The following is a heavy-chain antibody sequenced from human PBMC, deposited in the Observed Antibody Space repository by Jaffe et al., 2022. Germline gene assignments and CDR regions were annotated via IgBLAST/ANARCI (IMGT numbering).Heavy chain of an antibody. D-gene: IGHD6-19*01. CDR2: INHSGST. CDR3: ARGIAVAGLLNWFDP. V-gene: IGHV4-34*01. J-gene: IGHJ5*02. CDR1: GGSFSGYY. Sequence: QVQLQQWGAGLLKPSETLSLTCAVYGGSFSGYYWSWIRQPPGKGLEWIGEINHSGSTNYNPSLKSRVTISVDTSKNQFSLKLSSVTAADTAVYYCARGIAVAGLLNWFDPWGQGTLVTVSS.